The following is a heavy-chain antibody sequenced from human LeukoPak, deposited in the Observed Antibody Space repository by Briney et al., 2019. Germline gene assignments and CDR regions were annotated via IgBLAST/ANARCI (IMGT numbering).Heavy chain of an antibody. Sequence: PGGSLRLSCAASGFTFTTNAMSWVRQAPGKGLEWVSYISSSSSTIYYADSVKGRFTISRDNAKNSLYLQMNSLRDEDTAVYYCASRPPSSGSYSSFDYWGQGTLVTVSS. D-gene: IGHD1-26*01. J-gene: IGHJ4*02. CDR1: GFTFTTNA. CDR3: ASRPPSSGSYSSFDY. CDR2: ISSSSSTI. V-gene: IGHV3-48*02.